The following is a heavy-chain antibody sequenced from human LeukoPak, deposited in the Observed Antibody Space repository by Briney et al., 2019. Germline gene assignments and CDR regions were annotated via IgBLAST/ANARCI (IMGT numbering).Heavy chain of an antibody. D-gene: IGHD5-12*01. J-gene: IGHJ4*02. Sequence: ASVKVSCKASGYTFTGYYIPWVRQAPGQGLEWMGIINPSGGSTSYAQKFQGRVTMTRHTSTSTVYMELSSLRSEDTAVYYCARGTPERYSGYDTYFYYWGQGTLVTVSS. CDR1: GYTFTGYY. CDR3: ARGTPERYSGYDTYFYY. V-gene: IGHV1-46*01. CDR2: INPSGGST.